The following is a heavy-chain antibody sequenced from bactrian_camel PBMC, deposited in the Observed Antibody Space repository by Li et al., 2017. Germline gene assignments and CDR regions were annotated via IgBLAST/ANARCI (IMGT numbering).Heavy chain of an antibody. CDR2: LHMRGHFT. J-gene: IGHJ4*01. Sequence: LQLVESGGGSVQAGGSLRLSCAASGFTSTSYTMGWFRQAPGKEREGVAALHMRGHFTYYADSVKGRFTISQDNAKNTLLLQMNSLKPEDTAMYYCAADMIMGLPCLSRSFHVYDYWGQGTQVTVS. V-gene: IGHV3S31*01. CDR3: AADMIMGLPCLSRSFHVYDY. CDR1: GFTSTSYT. D-gene: IGHD3*01.